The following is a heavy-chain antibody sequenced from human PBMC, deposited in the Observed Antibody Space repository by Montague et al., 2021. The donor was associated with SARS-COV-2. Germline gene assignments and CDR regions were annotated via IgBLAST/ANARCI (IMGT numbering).Heavy chain of an antibody. Sequence: SETLSLTCAVYGGSFGGYYWSWIRQPPGKGLEWIGEINHSGSTNYNPSLKSRVTISVDTSKNQFSLKLSSVTAADTAVYYCARGAVVVPAATEDYYYYYGMDVWGQGTTVTVSS. D-gene: IGHD2-2*01. J-gene: IGHJ6*02. V-gene: IGHV4-34*01. CDR1: GGSFGGYY. CDR3: ARGAVVVPAATEDYYYYYGMDV. CDR2: INHSGST.